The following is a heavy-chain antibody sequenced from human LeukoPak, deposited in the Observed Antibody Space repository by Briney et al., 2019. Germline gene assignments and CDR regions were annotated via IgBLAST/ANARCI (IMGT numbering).Heavy chain of an antibody. D-gene: IGHD1-26*01. Sequence: GGSLRLSCAASGFTFSDYWMTWVRQVPGKGLEWVANVGRDGSEKNYVDSVKGRFTISRDNDKKSLYLEMNSLRVEDTALYYCAKVGAWELQRVFENWGQGTLVTVAS. CDR3: AKVGAWELQRVFEN. J-gene: IGHJ4*02. CDR2: VGRDGSEK. CDR1: GFTFSDYW. V-gene: IGHV3-7*01.